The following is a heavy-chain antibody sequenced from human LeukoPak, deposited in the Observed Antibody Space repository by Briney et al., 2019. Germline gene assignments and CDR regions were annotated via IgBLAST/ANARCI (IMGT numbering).Heavy chain of an antibody. J-gene: IGHJ4*02. CDR1: GFTFSNYW. Sequence: GGSLRLSCAASGFTFSNYWMNWVRQPPGKGLERVATIKQDGSEKYYVDSVKGRFTISRDNAKNSLYLQMNSLRAEDRAVYYCARGRGAFSWGQGTLVTVSS. CDR2: IKQDGSEK. V-gene: IGHV3-7*01. D-gene: IGHD3-16*01. CDR3: ARGRGAFS.